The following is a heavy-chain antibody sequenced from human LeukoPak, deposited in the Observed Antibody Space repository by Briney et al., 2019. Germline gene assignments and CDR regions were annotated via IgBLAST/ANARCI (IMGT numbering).Heavy chain of an antibody. V-gene: IGHV3-11*05. CDR2: ISSSSSYT. Sequence: GGSLRLSCAASGFSFNIYAMSWVRQAPGKGLEWVSYISSSSSYTNYADSVKGRFTISRDNAKNSLYLQMNSLRAEDTAVYYCARVTYYYDSKNFDYWGQGTLVTVSS. CDR3: ARVTYYYDSKNFDY. D-gene: IGHD3-22*01. CDR1: GFSFNIYA. J-gene: IGHJ4*02.